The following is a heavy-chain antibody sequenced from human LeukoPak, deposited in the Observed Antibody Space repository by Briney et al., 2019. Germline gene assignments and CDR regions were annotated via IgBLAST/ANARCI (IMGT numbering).Heavy chain of an antibody. J-gene: IGHJ4*02. CDR1: GYTFTGYY. CDR2: INPNSGGT. CDR3: ARGPRFISGGQGDDY. V-gene: IGHV1-2*02. Sequence: GASVKVSCKASGYTFTGYYMHWVRQAPGQGLEWMGWINPNSGGTNYAQKFQGRVTMTRDTSISTAYMELSRLRSDDTAVYYCARGPRFISGGQGDDYWGQEPLLTVSS. D-gene: IGHD1-14*01.